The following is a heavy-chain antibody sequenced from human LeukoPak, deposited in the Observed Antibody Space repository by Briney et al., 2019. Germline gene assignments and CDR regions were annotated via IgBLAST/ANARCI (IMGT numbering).Heavy chain of an antibody. J-gene: IGHJ4*02. Sequence: GGSLRLSCAASGFTFSSYAMSWLRQTPQKGLEWVSGISVTGDITYYADSVKGRFTIARDNSRTTLYLQLNSLRADDTAVYYXXXXHIXRYPLQYYFDLWGQGAQVIVSS. D-gene: IGHD2-21*01. CDR1: GFTFSSYA. CDR3: XXXHIXRYPLQYYFDL. V-gene: IGHV3-23*01. CDR2: ISVTGDIT.